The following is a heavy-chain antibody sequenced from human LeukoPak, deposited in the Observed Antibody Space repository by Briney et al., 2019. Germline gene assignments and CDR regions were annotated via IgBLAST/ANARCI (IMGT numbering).Heavy chain of an antibody. CDR3: AKNPVDTAMVMSWFDP. J-gene: IGHJ5*02. D-gene: IGHD5-18*01. Sequence: GGSLRLSCAASGFTFSSYAMSWVRQAPGKGLEWVSAISGSGGSTYYADSVKGRFTISRDNSKNTLYLQMNSLRAEDTAVYYCAKNPVDTAMVMSWFDPWGQGTLVTVSS. V-gene: IGHV3-23*01. CDR2: ISGSGGST. CDR1: GFTFSSYA.